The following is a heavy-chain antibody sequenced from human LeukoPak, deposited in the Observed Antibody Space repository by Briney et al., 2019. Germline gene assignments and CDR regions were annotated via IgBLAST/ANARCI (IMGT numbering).Heavy chain of an antibody. CDR2: MLYDGSNK. CDR1: GFTFSGYP. J-gene: IGHJ4*02. V-gene: IGHV3-30*04. Sequence: GRSLRLACSASGFTFSGYPIQWVRQAPGKVLEWVAAMLYDGSNKYYVDSVKGRFTISRDNSKNTLYLQMNSLRAEDTAVYYCARSGGSYYAPLSYWGQGTLVTVSS. CDR3: ARSGGSYYAPLSY. D-gene: IGHD1-26*01.